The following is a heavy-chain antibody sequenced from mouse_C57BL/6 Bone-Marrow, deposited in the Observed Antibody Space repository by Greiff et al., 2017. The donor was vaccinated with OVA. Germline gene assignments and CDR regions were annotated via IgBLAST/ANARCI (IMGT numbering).Heavy chain of an antibody. J-gene: IGHJ2*01. V-gene: IGHV1-36*01. Sequence: VHVKQPGPVLVKPGPSVKISCKASGFTFTDYYMHWVKQSHGKSLEWIGLVYPYNGGTSYNQKFKGKATLTVDTSSSTAYMELSSLPSEDYAVYYCARPGYDGYYWDYFDYWGQGTTLTVSS. CDR2: VYPYNGGT. CDR1: GFTFTDYY. D-gene: IGHD2-3*01. CDR3: ARPGYDGYYWDYFDY.